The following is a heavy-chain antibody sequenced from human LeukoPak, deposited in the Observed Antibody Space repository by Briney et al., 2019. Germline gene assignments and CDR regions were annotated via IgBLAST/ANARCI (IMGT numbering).Heavy chain of an antibody. Sequence: GESLKISCKVSGYSFTNYWIGWVRQTPAKGLEWMGIIYPGDSETRYSPSFQGQVTFSADKSINTAYLQWSGLKASDTAMYYCARQNEVAGWNWFDPWGQGTLVTVSS. CDR1: GYSFTNYW. CDR2: IYPGDSET. D-gene: IGHD6-19*01. CDR3: ARQNEVAGWNWFDP. J-gene: IGHJ5*02. V-gene: IGHV5-51*01.